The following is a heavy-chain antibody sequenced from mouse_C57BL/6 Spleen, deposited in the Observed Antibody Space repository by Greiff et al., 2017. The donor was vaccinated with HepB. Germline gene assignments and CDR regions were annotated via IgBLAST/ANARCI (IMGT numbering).Heavy chain of an antibody. CDR2: ISGGGGNT. V-gene: IGHV5-9*01. CDR3: DRPAPNYDYDPFFAY. Sequence: EVQVVESGGGLVKPGGSLKLSCAASGFTFSSYTMSWVRQTPERRLEWVATISGGGGNTYYPDSVKGRFTISRDNAKNTLYLQMSSLRSEDTALYYCDRPAPNYDYDPFFAYWGQGTLVTVSA. J-gene: IGHJ3*01. CDR1: GFTFSSYT. D-gene: IGHD2-4*01.